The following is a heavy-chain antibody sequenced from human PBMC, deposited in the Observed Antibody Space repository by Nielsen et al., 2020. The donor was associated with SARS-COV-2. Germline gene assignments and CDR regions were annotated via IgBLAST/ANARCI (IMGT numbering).Heavy chain of an antibody. J-gene: IGHJ4*02. V-gene: IGHV3-21*01. Sequence: GGSLRLSCAASGFTFSSYSMNWVRQAPGKGLEWVSSISSSSSYIYYADSVKGRFTISRDNAKNSLYLQMNSLRAEDTAVYYCARDPSYKRGYSSGGAYWGQGTLVTVSS. CDR1: GFTFSSYS. CDR3: ARDPSYKRGYSSGGAY. CDR2: ISSSSSYI. D-gene: IGHD6-19*01.